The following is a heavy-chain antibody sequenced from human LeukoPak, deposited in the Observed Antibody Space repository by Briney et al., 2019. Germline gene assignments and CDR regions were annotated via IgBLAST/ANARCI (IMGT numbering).Heavy chain of an antibody. J-gene: IGHJ4*02. CDR3: SGPTDSSAWGPIDY. CDR2: ISFDGSYK. D-gene: IGHD6-19*01. V-gene: IGHV3-30*04. CDR1: GFTFSSYA. Sequence: PGGSLRLSCAASGFTFSSYAMHWVRQAPGKGLEWVALISFDGSYKNYADSVKGRFTISRDNSNNTLYLQMNSLRPEDTAVYYCSGPTDSSAWGPIDYWSQGTLVTVSS.